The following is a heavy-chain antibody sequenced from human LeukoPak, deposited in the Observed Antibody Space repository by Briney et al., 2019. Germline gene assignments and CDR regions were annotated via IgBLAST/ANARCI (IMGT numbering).Heavy chain of an antibody. Sequence: SGGSLRLSCAASGFTFSSYGMHWVRQAPGKGLEWAAFIRYDGSNKYYADSVKGRFTISRDNSKNTLYLQMNSLRAEDTAVYYCASFSRGTGYSYGYYYYYYMDVWGKGTTVTVSS. CDR1: GFTFSSYG. V-gene: IGHV3-30*02. CDR2: IRYDGSNK. CDR3: ASFSRGTGYSYGYYYYYYMDV. D-gene: IGHD5-18*01. J-gene: IGHJ6*03.